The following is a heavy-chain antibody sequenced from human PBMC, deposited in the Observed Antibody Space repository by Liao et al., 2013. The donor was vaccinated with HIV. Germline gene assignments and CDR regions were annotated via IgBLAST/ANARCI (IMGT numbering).Heavy chain of an antibody. CDR2: IYTSGST. D-gene: IGHD4-17*01. CDR3: ARGSGADDYGDYGQIIGDAFDI. J-gene: IGHJ3*02. V-gene: IGHV4-61*02. Sequence: QVQLQESGPGLVKPSQTLSLTCTVSGGSISSGSYYWSWIRQPAGKGLEWIGRIYTSGSTNYNPSLKSRVTISVDTSKNQFSLKLSSVTAADTAVYYCARGSGADDYGDYGQIIGDAFDIWGQGTMVTVSS. CDR1: GGSISSGSYY.